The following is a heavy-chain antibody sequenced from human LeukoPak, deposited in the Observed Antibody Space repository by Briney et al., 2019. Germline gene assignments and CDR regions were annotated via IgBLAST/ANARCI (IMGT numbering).Heavy chain of an antibody. Sequence: SDTLSLTCTVSGGSFSSYYWSWIRRPPGKGLEWIGYIYYSGSTNYNPSLKSRVTISVDTSKNQFSLKLSPVTAADTAVYDCARLHDGYRYGADYWGQGTLVTAS. CDR3: ARLHDGYRYGADY. V-gene: IGHV4-59*08. CDR2: IYYSGST. D-gene: IGHD5-18*01. J-gene: IGHJ4*02. CDR1: GGSFSSYY.